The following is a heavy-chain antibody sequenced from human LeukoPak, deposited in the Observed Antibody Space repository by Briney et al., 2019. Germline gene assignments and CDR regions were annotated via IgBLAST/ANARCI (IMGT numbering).Heavy chain of an antibody. CDR1: GFSFSNYW. J-gene: IGHJ4*02. V-gene: IGHV3-7*01. D-gene: IGHD5-18*01. CDR3: ARFRTAMQLWKGYYFDY. CDR2: IKQDGREK. Sequence: GGSLRLSCAASGFSFSNYWMSWVRQAPGKGLEWVANIKQDGREKYYVDSVKGRFTISRDNAKNSLYLQMNSLRAEDTAVYYCARFRTAMQLWKGYYFDYWGQGTLVTVSS.